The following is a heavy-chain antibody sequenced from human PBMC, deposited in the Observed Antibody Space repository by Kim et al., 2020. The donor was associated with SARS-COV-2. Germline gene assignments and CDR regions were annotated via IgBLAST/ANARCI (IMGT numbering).Heavy chain of an antibody. Sequence: SETLSLTCTVFGHAVSDGSFYWTWIRQSPGKGLEWLGNVYFNGDTKYNPSLESRITMSVDTFREQFSLTLKSVTAADTGVYYCARDSRNDDYVLYGMDVWGQGTTVTVSS. CDR3: ARDSRNDDYVLYGMDV. J-gene: IGHJ6*02. V-gene: IGHV4-61*01. D-gene: IGHD4-17*01. CDR2: VYFNGDT. CDR1: GHAVSDGSFY.